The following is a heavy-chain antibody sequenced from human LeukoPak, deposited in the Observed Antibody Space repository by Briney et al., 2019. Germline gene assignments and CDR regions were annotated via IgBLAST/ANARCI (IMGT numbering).Heavy chain of an antibody. CDR2: ISGSGGST. CDR3: AKADSSGYYYGNAFDN. Sequence: GGSLPLPCAASGFTFSSYAMSWVRQAPGKGLEWVSAISGSGGSTYYADSVKGRFTISRDNSKNTLYLQMNSLRAEDTAVYYCAKADSSGYYYGNAFDNWGQGTMVTVSS. V-gene: IGHV3-23*01. D-gene: IGHD3-22*01. CDR1: GFTFSSYA. J-gene: IGHJ3*02.